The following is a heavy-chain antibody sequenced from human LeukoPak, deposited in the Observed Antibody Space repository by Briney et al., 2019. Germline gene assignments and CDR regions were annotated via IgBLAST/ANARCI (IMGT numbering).Heavy chain of an antibody. CDR3: AKVGYSDSTRYFDL. CDR2: ISGSGGST. CDR1: GFTFSSYA. J-gene: IGHJ2*01. V-gene: IGHV3-23*01. D-gene: IGHD2-15*01. Sequence: GGSLRLSCAASGFTFSSYAMSWARQAPGKGLEWVSAISGSGGSTYYADSVKGRFTISRDDSKNTLYLQMNSLRAEDTAVYYCAKVGYSDSTRYFDLWGRGTLVTVSS.